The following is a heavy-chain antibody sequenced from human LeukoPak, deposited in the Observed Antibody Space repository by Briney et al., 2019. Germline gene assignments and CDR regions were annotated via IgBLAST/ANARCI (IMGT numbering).Heavy chain of an antibody. Sequence: SGTLSLTCTVSGGSINNTDYYWGWIRQPPGKGLEWIGSIYYSGTTYYKPSLKSRVTIPVDTSKNQFSLRLSSVTVADTAVFYCARHDSKPHARGLGMDVWGQGPTVTVSS. J-gene: IGHJ6*02. V-gene: IGHV4-39*01. D-gene: IGHD3-22*01. CDR2: IYYSGTT. CDR1: GGSINNTDYY. CDR3: ARHDSKPHARGLGMDV.